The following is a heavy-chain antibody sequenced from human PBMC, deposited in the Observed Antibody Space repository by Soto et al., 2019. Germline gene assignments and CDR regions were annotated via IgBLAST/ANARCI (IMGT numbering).Heavy chain of an antibody. D-gene: IGHD3-3*01. CDR1: GYTFTRYD. Sequence: GSAVKVSCKDSGYTFTRYDISWVRQAPGQGLEWMGWISAYNGNTNYAQKLQGRVTMTTDTSTSTAYMELRSLRSDDTAVYYCARAHYDFWSGYGEPIEYWGQGTLVTVSS. J-gene: IGHJ4*02. CDR2: ISAYNGNT. V-gene: IGHV1-18*01. CDR3: ARAHYDFWSGYGEPIEY.